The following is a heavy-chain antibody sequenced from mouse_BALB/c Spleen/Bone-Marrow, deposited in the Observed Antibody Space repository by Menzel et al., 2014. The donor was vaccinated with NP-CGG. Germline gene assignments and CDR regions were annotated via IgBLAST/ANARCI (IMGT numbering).Heavy chain of an antibody. J-gene: IGHJ4*01. D-gene: IGHD4-1*01. Sequence: VHVKQSGAELVKPGASVKLSCTASGFNIKDTYMHWVKQRPEQGLEWIGRIDPANGNTKYDPKFQGKATITADTSSNTAYLLLSSLTSEDTAVYYCARWEYYAMDYWGQGTSVTVSS. CDR2: IDPANGNT. CDR3: ARWEYYAMDY. V-gene: IGHV14-3*02. CDR1: GFNIKDTY.